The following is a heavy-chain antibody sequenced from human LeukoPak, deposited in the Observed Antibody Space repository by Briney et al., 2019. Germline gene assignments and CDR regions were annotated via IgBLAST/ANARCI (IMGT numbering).Heavy chain of an antibody. V-gene: IGHV3-53*05. D-gene: IGHD5-24*01. CDR2: IYAGGST. CDR3: ARDPLQIFGS. J-gene: IGHJ5*01. Sequence: GGSLRLSCAASGFTVSNSYMSWVRQAPGKGLEWVSVIYAGGSTYYADSVKGRFTVSRDNSKNTLYPQMDSLRAEDTAVYYCARDPLQIFGSWGRGTLVTVSS. CDR1: GFTVSNSY.